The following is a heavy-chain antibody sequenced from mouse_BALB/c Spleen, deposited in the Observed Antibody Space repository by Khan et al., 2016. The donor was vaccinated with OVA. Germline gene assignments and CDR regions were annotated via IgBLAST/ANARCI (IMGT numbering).Heavy chain of an antibody. CDR2: IDPFNGGT. CDR3: ARHGYVAWFAY. V-gene: IGHV1S135*01. Sequence: VQLQQSGPELMKPGASVKISCKASGYSFTSYYIHWVKQSHGKSLEWIGYIDPFNGGTSYNPKFKGKATLTVDKSSSPAYMHLSSLTSDDSAVYYGARHGYVAWFAYWGQGTLVTVSA. D-gene: IGHD2-2*01. J-gene: IGHJ3*01. CDR1: GYSFTSYY.